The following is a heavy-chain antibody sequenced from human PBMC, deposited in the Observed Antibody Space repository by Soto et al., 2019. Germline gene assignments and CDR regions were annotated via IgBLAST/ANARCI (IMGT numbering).Heavy chain of an antibody. CDR3: TTALICSGRSCYHY. Sequence: PGGSLRLSCAASGFTFSNAWMSWVRQAPGKGLEWVGRIKSKTDGGTTDYAAPVKGRFTISRDDSKNTLYLQMNSLKTEDTAVYYCTTALICSGRSCYHYWGQGTLVTVSS. D-gene: IGHD2-15*01. CDR2: IKSKTDGGTT. CDR1: GFTFSNAW. V-gene: IGHV3-15*01. J-gene: IGHJ4*02.